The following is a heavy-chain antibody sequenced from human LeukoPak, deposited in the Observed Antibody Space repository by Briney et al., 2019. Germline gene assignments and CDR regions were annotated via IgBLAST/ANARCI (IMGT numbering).Heavy chain of an antibody. CDR2: INPNSGGT. D-gene: IGHD4-11*01. V-gene: IGHV1-2*02. J-gene: IGHJ3*02. Sequence: ASVKVSCKASGYTFTGYYMHWVRQAPGQGLEWMGWINPNSGGTNYAQKFQGRVTMTRDTCISTAYMELSRLRSDDTAVYYCARPYDYSFDAFDIWGQGTMVTVSS. CDR1: GYTFTGYY. CDR3: ARPYDYSFDAFDI.